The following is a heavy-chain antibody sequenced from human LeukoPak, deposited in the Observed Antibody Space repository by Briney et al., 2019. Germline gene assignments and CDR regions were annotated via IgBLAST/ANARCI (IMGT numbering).Heavy chain of an antibody. Sequence: SETLSLTCTVSGGSISSSSYYWGWIRQPPGKGLEWIGSMSYTGSTYYSPSLRGRVTMSLDTSKNQFSLRLSSLTAADTAVYYCASTYSSSWKDFDYWGQGTLVIVSP. CDR2: MSYTGST. V-gene: IGHV4-39*07. J-gene: IGHJ4*02. CDR1: GGSISSSSYY. D-gene: IGHD6-13*01. CDR3: ASTYSSSWKDFDY.